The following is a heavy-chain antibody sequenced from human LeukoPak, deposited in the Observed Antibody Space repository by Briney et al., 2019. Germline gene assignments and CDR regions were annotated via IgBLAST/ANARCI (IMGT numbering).Heavy chain of an antibody. CDR3: ARGYSYYYYGMDV. J-gene: IGHJ6*02. D-gene: IGHD5-18*01. CDR1: GGSISSGGYY. V-gene: IGHV4-31*03. CDR2: IYYSGST. Sequence: SQTLSLTCTVSGGSISSGGYYWSWIRQHPGKGLEWIGYIYYSGSTNYNPSLKSRVTMSVDTSKNQFSLKLSSVTAADTAVYYCARGYSYYYYGMDVWGQGTTVTVSS.